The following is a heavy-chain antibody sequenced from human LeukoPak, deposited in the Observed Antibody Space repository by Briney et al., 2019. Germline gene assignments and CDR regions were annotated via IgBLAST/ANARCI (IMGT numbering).Heavy chain of an antibody. Sequence: SETLSLTCTVSGGSISSSSYYWGWIRQPPGKGLGWIGSIYYSGSTYYNPSLKSRVTISVDTSKNQFSLKLSSVTAADTAVYYCARPTTTGAFDIWGQGTMVTVSS. CDR2: IYYSGST. J-gene: IGHJ3*02. V-gene: IGHV4-39*01. CDR1: GGSISSSSYY. CDR3: ARPTTTGAFDI. D-gene: IGHD4-17*01.